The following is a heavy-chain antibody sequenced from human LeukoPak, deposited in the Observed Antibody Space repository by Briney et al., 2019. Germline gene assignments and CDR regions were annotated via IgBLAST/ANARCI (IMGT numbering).Heavy chain of an antibody. J-gene: IGHJ6*02. CDR1: GFTFSSYW. Sequence: GGSLGLSCAASGFTFSSYWMSWVRQAPGKGLEWVANIKQDGSEKYYVDSVKGRFTISRDNAKNSLYLQMNSLRAEDTAVYYCARDTVIQYCSGGSCYSGYYYGMDVWGQGTTVTVSS. V-gene: IGHV3-7*01. CDR2: IKQDGSEK. D-gene: IGHD2-15*01. CDR3: ARDTVIQYCSGGSCYSGYYYGMDV.